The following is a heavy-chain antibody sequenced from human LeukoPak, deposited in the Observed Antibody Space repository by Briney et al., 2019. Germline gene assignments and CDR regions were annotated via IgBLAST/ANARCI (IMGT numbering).Heavy chain of an antibody. CDR2: INTDGTST. J-gene: IGHJ6*03. V-gene: IGHV3-74*01. CDR1: GFTFSIYW. Sequence: GGSLRLSCAASGFTFSIYWMHWVRQAPGKGLVWVSRINTDGTSTTYADSVKGRFTISRDKAKNTLYLQINSLRAEDTAVYYCARGRAAVAGYYMDVWGKGTTVTASS. D-gene: IGHD6-19*01. CDR3: ARGRAAVAGYYMDV.